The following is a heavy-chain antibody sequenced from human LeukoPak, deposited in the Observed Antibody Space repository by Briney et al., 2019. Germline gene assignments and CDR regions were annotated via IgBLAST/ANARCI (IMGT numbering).Heavy chain of an antibody. D-gene: IGHD5-12*01. CDR2: IIPIFGTA. J-gene: IGHJ4*02. Sequence: SVKVSCKASGGTFSSYAISWVRQAPGQGLEWMGRIIPIFGTANYAQKFQGRVTITTDESTSTAYMELSSLRSEDTAVYYCASRKWLRSLNYFDYWGQGTLVTVSS. CDR3: ASRKWLRSLNYFDY. V-gene: IGHV1-69*05. CDR1: GGTFSSYA.